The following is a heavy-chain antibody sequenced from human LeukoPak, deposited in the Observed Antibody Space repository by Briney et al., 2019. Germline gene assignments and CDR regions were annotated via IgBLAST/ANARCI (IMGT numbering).Heavy chain of an antibody. CDR2: IYSGGDA. Sequence: GGSLRLSCTASGFTFSITYMAWVRQAPGKGLEWVSVIYSGGDAYYADSVKGRFTIARDNSKKTLYLQMNNLRVEDTAIYYCARTGNSRFDYWGQGTLVTVSS. CDR1: GFTFSITY. CDR3: ARTGNSRFDY. V-gene: IGHV3-66*01. J-gene: IGHJ4*02. D-gene: IGHD1-7*01.